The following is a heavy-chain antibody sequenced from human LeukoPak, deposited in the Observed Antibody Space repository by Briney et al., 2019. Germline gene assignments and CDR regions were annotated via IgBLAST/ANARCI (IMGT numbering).Heavy chain of an antibody. V-gene: IGHV3-48*04. CDR3: ARVSGGYSDAFDI. J-gene: IGHJ3*02. CDR2: ISSSGSTI. Sequence: PGGSLRLSCAASGFTFSSYSMNWVRQAPGKGLEWVSYISSSGSTIYYADSVKGRFTISRDNAKNSLYLQMNSLRAEDTAVYYCARVSGGYSDAFDIWGQGTMVTVSS. CDR1: GFTFSSYS. D-gene: IGHD1-26*01.